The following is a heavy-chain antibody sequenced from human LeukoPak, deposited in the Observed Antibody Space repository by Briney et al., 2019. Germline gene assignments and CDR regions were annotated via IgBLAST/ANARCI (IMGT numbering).Heavy chain of an antibody. Sequence: GGSLRLSCAASGFTVSSNYISWVRQAPGKGLEWVSVIYSGGKTFYADSVKGRFTISGDKSKNTLYLQMNSLRAEDTAVYYCASPSSGQSFDIWGQGTVVTVSS. CDR2: IYSGGKT. V-gene: IGHV3-53*01. J-gene: IGHJ3*02. CDR1: GFTVSSNY. CDR3: ASPSSGQSFDI. D-gene: IGHD3-22*01.